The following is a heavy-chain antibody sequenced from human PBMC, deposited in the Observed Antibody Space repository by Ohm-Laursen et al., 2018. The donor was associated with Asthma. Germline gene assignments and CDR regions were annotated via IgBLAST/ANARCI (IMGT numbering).Heavy chain of an antibody. CDR3: ARDVMEWYLPAFDF. CDR2: GGSYYDGGLK. V-gene: IGHV3-30*03. J-gene: IGHJ4*02. D-gene: IGHD3-3*01. CDR1: GFTFRSYG. Sequence: SLRLSCAAPGFTFRSYGMQWVRQAPGKGLEWVAVGGSYYDGGLKYYADSVNGRFTVSRDDSKNTLYLQMNSLRPDDTAVYYCARDVMEWYLPAFDFWGQGTLVTVSS.